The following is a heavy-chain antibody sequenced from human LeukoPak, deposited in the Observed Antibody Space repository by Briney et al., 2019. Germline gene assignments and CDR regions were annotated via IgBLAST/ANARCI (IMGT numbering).Heavy chain of an antibody. CDR1: GFTFNNYA. V-gene: IGHV3-23*01. Sequence: GGSLRLSCAASGFTFNNYAMSWVRQAPEKGLEWVSGISGSGGSTDYADSVKGRFTISRDNSKNAVYLQMTSPRAEDTAVYYCAKDVGTGDLYYFDYWGQGTLVTVSS. CDR2: ISGSGGST. J-gene: IGHJ4*02. D-gene: IGHD2-21*02. CDR3: AKDVGTGDLYYFDY.